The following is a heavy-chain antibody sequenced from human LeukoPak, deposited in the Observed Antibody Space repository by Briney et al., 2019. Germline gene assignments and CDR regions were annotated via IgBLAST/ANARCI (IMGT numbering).Heavy chain of an antibody. Sequence: SVKVSCSASGGTFSSYAISWVRQAPGQGLEWMGGIIPIFGTANYAQKFQGRVTITKDESTSTAYMELSSLRCEDTVVYYWARDGYDSSGPLGIWGQGTLVSVPS. CDR1: GGTFSSYA. V-gene: IGHV1-69*05. D-gene: IGHD3-22*01. CDR2: IIPIFGTA. J-gene: IGHJ4*02. CDR3: ARDGYDSSGPLGI.